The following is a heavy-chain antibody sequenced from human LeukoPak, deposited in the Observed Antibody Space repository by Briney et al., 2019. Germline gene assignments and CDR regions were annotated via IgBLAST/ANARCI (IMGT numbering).Heavy chain of an antibody. V-gene: IGHV1-18*01. Sequence: ASVKVSCKASGYTCTSYGISWVRQAPGQGLEWMGWISAYNGNTNYAQKLQGRVTMTTDTSTSTAYMELRSLRSDDTAVYYCARVKTKYYYDSSGNAFDIWGQGTMVTVSS. D-gene: IGHD3-22*01. J-gene: IGHJ3*02. CDR1: GYTCTSYG. CDR3: ARVKTKYYYDSSGNAFDI. CDR2: ISAYNGNT.